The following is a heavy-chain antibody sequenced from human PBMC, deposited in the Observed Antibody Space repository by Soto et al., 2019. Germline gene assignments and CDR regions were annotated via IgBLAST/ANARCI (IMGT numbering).Heavy chain of an antibody. D-gene: IGHD1-26*01. CDR3: ARATTSDGI. CDR2: IIPIFGKS. CDR1: GGTFSSFA. J-gene: IGHJ4*02. Sequence: QVQLVQSGAEVKTPGSSVKVSCKASGGTFSSFALSWVRQAPGQGLEWMGGIIPIFGKSNYAQIFQGRLTITADKSTSTAYMELSSLTSEDTAVYFCARATTSDGIWGQGTLVTVSS. V-gene: IGHV1-69*06.